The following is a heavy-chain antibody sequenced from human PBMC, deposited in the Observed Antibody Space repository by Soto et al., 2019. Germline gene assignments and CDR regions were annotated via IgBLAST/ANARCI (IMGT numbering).Heavy chain of an antibody. CDR2: ISYDGSNK. Sequence: QVQLVESGGGVVQPGRSLRLSCAASGFTFSTYAMHWVRQAPGKGLEWVALISYDGSNKYYADSVKGRFTISRDTSKNTLYLQMNTLRAEDTAVYYCARGYCVSTSCRPATDYGMDVWGQGTTVTVSS. J-gene: IGHJ6*02. CDR1: GFTFSTYA. V-gene: IGHV3-30*14. CDR3: ARGYCVSTSCRPATDYGMDV. D-gene: IGHD2-2*01.